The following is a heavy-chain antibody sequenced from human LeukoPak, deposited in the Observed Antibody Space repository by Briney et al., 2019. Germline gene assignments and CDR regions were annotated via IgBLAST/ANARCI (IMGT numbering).Heavy chain of an antibody. CDR2: IYYSGST. J-gene: IGHJ5*02. V-gene: IGHV4-59*01. D-gene: IGHD1-1*01. Sequence: SETLSLTCTVSGGSISSYYWSWIRQPPGKGLEWIGYIYYSGSTNYNPSLKSRVTISVDTSKNQFSLKLSSVTAADTALYYCARLRGGWNDVQENWFDPWGQGTLVTVSS. CDR3: ARLRGGWNDVQENWFDP. CDR1: GGSISSYY.